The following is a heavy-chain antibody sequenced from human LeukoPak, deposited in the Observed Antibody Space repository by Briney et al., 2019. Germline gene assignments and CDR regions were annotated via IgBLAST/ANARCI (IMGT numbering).Heavy chain of an antibody. CDR1: GYSFIDYY. Sequence: ASVKVSCKASGYSFIDYYVHWVRQAPGQGLEWMGWIDPQSGGTNYAQKFQGRVTMTRDTSTAYMELSRLRSDDTAVHYCAWEYYDSNGRKYAFDIWGQGTMVTVSS. CDR3: AWEYYDSNGRKYAFDI. CDR2: IDPQSGGT. D-gene: IGHD3-22*01. J-gene: IGHJ3*02. V-gene: IGHV1-2*02.